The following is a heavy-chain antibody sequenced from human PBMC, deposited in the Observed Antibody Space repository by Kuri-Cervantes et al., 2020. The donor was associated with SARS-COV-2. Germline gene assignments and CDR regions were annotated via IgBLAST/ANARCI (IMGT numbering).Heavy chain of an antibody. CDR1: GFTFSDYY. J-gene: IGHJ2*01. D-gene: IGHD3-10*01. V-gene: IGHV3-11*01. CDR2: ISSSGSTI. Sequence: GGSLRLSCAASGFTFSDYYMSWIRQAPGKGLEWVSYISSSGSTIYYADSVKGRFTISRDNAKNSLYLQMNSLRAEDTAVYYCARETPWFGETLGPGWYFDLWGRGTLVTVSS. CDR3: ARETPWFGETLGPGWYFDL.